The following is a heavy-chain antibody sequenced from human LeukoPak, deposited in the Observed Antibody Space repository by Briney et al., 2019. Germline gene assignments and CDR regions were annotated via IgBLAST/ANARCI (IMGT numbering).Heavy chain of an antibody. CDR2: ISAYNGNT. Sequence: ASVKVSCKASDYTFTNYGITWVRQAPGQGLGWMGWISAYNGNTNYAQKFQGRVTMTTDTSTSTAYMELRSLRSDDRAVYYCARFLEWPPWYMDVWGKGTTVTVSS. CDR3: ARFLEWPPWYMDV. V-gene: IGHV1-18*01. J-gene: IGHJ6*03. D-gene: IGHD3-3*01. CDR1: DYTFTNYG.